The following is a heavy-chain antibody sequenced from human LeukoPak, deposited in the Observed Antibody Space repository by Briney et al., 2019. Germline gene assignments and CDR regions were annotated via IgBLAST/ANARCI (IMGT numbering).Heavy chain of an antibody. J-gene: IGHJ5*02. CDR2: MNPNSGNT. V-gene: IGHV1-8*01. CDR3: ARGLYYAATRRFDP. Sequence: ASVKVSCKASGYTFTSYDINWVRQATGQGLEWMGWMNPNSGNTGYAQKFQGRVTMTRNASISTAYMELSSLRSEDTAVYYCARGLYYAATRRFDPWGQGTLVTVSS. CDR1: GYTFTSYD. D-gene: IGHD2-15*01.